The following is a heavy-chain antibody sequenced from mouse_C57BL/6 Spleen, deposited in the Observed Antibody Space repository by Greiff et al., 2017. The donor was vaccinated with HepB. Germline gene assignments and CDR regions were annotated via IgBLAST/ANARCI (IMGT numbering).Heavy chain of an antibody. D-gene: IGHD2-5*01. J-gene: IGHJ1*03. CDR1: GYTFTSYW. CDR2: IYPSDSET. V-gene: IGHV1-61*01. Sequence: VQLQQPGAELVRPGSSVKLSCKASGYTFTSYWMDWVKQRPGQGLEWIGNIYPSDSETHYNQKFKDKATLTVDKSSSTAYMQLSSLTSEDSAVYYCARPYSNYEGNWYFDVWGTGTTVTVSS. CDR3: ARPYSNYEGNWYFDV.